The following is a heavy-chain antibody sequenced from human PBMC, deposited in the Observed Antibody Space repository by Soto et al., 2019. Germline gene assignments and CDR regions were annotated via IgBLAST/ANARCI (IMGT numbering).Heavy chain of an antibody. CDR3: ARAYGYYFDY. CDR1: GGSINSGGYS. CDR2: IYHSGST. J-gene: IGHJ4*02. Sequence: SETLSLTCAVSGGSINSGGYSWSWIRQPPGKGLEWIGYIYHSGSTYYNPSLKSRVTMSADTSKNQFSLKLNSVTAADTAVYYCARAYGYYFDYWGQGTLVTVS. D-gene: IGHD3-10*01. V-gene: IGHV4-30-2*01.